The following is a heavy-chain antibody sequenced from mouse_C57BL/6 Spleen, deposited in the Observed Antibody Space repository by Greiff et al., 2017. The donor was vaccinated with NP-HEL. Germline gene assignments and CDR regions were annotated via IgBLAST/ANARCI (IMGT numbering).Heavy chain of an antibody. CDR2: INPSSGYT. D-gene: IGHD1-1*01. CDR1: GYTFTSYT. J-gene: IGHJ4*01. V-gene: IGHV1-4*01. Sequence: QVQLQQSGAELARPGASVKMSCKASGYTFTSYTMHWVKQRPGQGLEWIGYINPSSGYTKYNQKFKDKATLTADKSSSTAYMQLSSLTSEDSAVYYCARGRGGFDYAMDYWGQGTSVTVSS. CDR3: ARGRGGFDYAMDY.